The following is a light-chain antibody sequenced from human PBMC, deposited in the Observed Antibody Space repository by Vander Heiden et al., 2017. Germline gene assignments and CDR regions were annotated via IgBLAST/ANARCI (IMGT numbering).Light chain of an antibody. CDR3: HQDFASGFT. V-gene: IGKV3-20*01. J-gene: IGKJ3*01. CDR2: STS. CDR1: QSVSSRY. Sequence: EIVLTQSPGTLSLSPGERATLSCRASQSVSSRYLAWYQQKPGQAPRLLMYSTSTRATPIPDRFSGAGSGTDFTLSIMRLDPEDFAVYYCHQDFASGFTFGPGTRLDMK.